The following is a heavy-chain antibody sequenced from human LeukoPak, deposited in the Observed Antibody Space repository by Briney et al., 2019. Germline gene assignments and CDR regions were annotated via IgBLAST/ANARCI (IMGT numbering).Heavy chain of an antibody. Sequence: SETLSLTCAVYGGSFSGYYWSWIRQPPGKGLEWIGEINHSGSTNYNPSLKSRVTISVDTSKNQFSLKLSSVTAADTAVYYCARLSDLAVAGSKYFDYWGQGTLVTVSS. CDR2: INHSGST. J-gene: IGHJ4*02. CDR1: GGSFSGYY. CDR3: ARLSDLAVAGSKYFDY. V-gene: IGHV4-34*01. D-gene: IGHD6-19*01.